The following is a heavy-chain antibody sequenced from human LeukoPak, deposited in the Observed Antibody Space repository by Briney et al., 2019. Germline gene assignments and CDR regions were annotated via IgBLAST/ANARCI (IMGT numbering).Heavy chain of an antibody. D-gene: IGHD1-1*01. Sequence: GGSLRLSCAASGFTFSSYAMSWVRQAPGKGLEWVSAISGSGGSTYYADSVKGRFTISRDNSKNTLYLQMNSLRAEDTAVYYCAKDLHPQTGTRRVGAFDIWAQGTMVTVSS. V-gene: IGHV3-23*01. CDR2: ISGSGGST. CDR3: AKDLHPQTGTRRVGAFDI. J-gene: IGHJ3*02. CDR1: GFTFSSYA.